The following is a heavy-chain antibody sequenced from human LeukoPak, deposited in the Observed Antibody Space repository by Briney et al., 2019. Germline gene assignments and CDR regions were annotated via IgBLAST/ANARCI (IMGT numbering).Heavy chain of an antibody. CDR3: ARDRTRTGYSSGWYHDY. D-gene: IGHD6-19*01. Sequence: EASVKVSCKASGYTLTGYYMHWVRQAPGQGLEWMGWINPNSGGTNYAQKFQGRVTMTRDTSISTAYMELSRLRSDDTAVYYCARDRTRTGYSSGWYHDYWGQGTLVTVSS. V-gene: IGHV1-2*02. CDR1: GYTLTGYY. CDR2: INPNSGGT. J-gene: IGHJ4*02.